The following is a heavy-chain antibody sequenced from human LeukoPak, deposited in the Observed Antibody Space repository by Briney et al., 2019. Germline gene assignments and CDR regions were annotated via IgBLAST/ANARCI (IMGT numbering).Heavy chain of an antibody. CDR3: ATSRTFDY. V-gene: IGHV3-64D*06. J-gene: IGHJ4*02. CDR2: INNHGDST. Sequence: PGGSLRLSCSASGFTFSFYDMHWVRQAPGKGLEYVSAINNHGDSTYYADSVRGRFTLSRDNSKNTVYLQMSSLRPEDTAVYYCATSRTFDYWGQGTLVTVSS. CDR1: GFTFSFYD. D-gene: IGHD1-1*01.